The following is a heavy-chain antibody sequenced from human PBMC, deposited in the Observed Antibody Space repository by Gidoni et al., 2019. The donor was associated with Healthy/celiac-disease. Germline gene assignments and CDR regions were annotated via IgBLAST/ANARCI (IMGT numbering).Heavy chain of an antibody. V-gene: IGHV3-23*01. Sequence: EVQLLESGGGLVEPGGSLRLSCAASGFTFSSDAMSWVRQAQGQGLEWVSAISGSGGSTYYADSVKGRFTISRDNSKNTLYLQMNSLRAEDTAVYYCAKGWSYEPNYWGQGTLVTVSS. J-gene: IGHJ4*02. CDR1: GFTFSSDA. CDR2: ISGSGGST. CDR3: AKGWSYEPNY. D-gene: IGHD1-26*01.